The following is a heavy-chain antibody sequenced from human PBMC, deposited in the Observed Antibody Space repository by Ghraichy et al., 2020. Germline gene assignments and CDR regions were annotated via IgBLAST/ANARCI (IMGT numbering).Heavy chain of an antibody. CDR3: ARGRVVAATLNWFDP. Sequence: ASVKVSCKASGYTFTGYYMHWVRQAPGQGLEWMGWINPNSGGTNYAQKFQGRVTMTRDTSISTAYMELSRLRSDDTAVYYCARGRVVAATLNWFDPWGQGTLVTVSS. J-gene: IGHJ5*02. CDR1: GYTFTGYY. D-gene: IGHD2-15*01. CDR2: INPNSGGT. V-gene: IGHV1-2*02.